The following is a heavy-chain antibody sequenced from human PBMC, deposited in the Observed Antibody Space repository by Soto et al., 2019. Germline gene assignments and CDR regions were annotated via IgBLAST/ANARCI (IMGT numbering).Heavy chain of an antibody. CDR1: GGSISRSLYY. J-gene: IGHJ4*02. CDR2: IYSSCII. CDR3: ARYDFWSPGSFDS. Sequence: PSETLSLTCTVAGGSISRSLYYWGWIRQPPGKGLEWSGIIYSSCIIYYHPTLKSRVTLSVDTFKTHFALILSSVTAADTAVYYCARYDFWSPGSFDSWGQGVLVTVSS. V-gene: IGHV4-39*02. D-gene: IGHD3-3*01.